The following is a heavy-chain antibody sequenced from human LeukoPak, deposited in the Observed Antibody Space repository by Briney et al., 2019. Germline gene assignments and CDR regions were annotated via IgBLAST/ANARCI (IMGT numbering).Heavy chain of an antibody. CDR3: ARLKVGTTHPDY. J-gene: IGHJ4*02. CDR1: GGSISSGSYW. V-gene: IGHV4-31*03. Sequence: SQTLSLTCTVSGGSISSGSYWWSWIRQHPEKGLEWIGYRYYSGNTYYNPSLKSRVSISLDTSKNQFSLELTSVTAADTAVYYYARLKVGTTHPDYWGQGTLVTVSS. CDR2: RYYSGNT. D-gene: IGHD1-26*01.